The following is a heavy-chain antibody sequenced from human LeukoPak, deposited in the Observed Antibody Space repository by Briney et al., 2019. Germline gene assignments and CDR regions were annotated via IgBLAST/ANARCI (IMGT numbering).Heavy chain of an antibody. CDR3: ARVGPSGYDYYFDY. CDR1: GGSISSSSYY. J-gene: IGHJ4*02. Sequence: SETLSLTCTVSGGSISSSSYYWGWIRQPPGKGLEWIGNIYYSGSTYHNPSLKSRVTISVDTSKNQFSLKLSSVTAADTAVYYCARVGPSGYDYYFDYWGQGTLVTVSS. D-gene: IGHD5-12*01. CDR2: IYYSGST. V-gene: IGHV4-39*07.